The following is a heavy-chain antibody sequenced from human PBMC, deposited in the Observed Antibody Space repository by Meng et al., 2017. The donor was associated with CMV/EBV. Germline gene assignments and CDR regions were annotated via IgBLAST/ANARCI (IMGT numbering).Heavy chain of an antibody. CDR2: IYTSGST. D-gene: IGHD6-19*01. CDR3: ARDSSGWYPHFDY. J-gene: IGHJ4*02. Sequence: VHMPDSGPGLVKPSYTLSLTCTVSVGSISSYYWSWIRPPAGKGLAWIGRIYTSGSTNYNPSLKSRVTMSVDTSKNQFSLKLSSLTAADTAVYYCARDSSGWYPHFDYWGQGTLVTVSS. CDR1: VGSISSYY. V-gene: IGHV4-4*07.